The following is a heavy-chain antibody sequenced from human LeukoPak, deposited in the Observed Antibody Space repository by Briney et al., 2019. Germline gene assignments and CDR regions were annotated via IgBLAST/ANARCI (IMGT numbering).Heavy chain of an antibody. CDR3: AGADPYCSGGSCYSVSAFDI. D-gene: IGHD2-15*01. V-gene: IGHV4-34*01. J-gene: IGHJ3*02. CDR2: IYYSGST. Sequence: SETLSLTCAVYGGSFSGYYWSWIRQPPGKGLEWIGSIYYSGSTYYNPSLKSRVTISVDTSKNQFSLKLSSVTAADTAVYYCAGADPYCSGGSCYSVSAFDIWGQGTMVTVSS. CDR1: GGSFSGYY.